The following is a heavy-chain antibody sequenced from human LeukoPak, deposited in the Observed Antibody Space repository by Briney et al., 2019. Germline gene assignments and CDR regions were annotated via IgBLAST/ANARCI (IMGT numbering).Heavy chain of an antibody. CDR1: GGTFSSYA. J-gene: IGHJ4*02. D-gene: IGHD5-24*01. CDR2: IIPIFGTA. V-gene: IGHV1-69*13. Sequence: GASVKVSCTASGGTFSSYAISWVRQAPGQGLEWMGGIIPIFGTANYAQKFQGRVTITADESTSTAYMELSSLRSEDTAVYYWARGGGMATTRQPFDYWGQGTLVTVSS. CDR3: ARGGGMATTRQPFDY.